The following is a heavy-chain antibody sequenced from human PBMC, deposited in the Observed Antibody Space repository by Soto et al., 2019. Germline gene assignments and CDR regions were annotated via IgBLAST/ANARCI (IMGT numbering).Heavy chain of an antibody. CDR1: GYTFTNYW. J-gene: IGHJ6*02. CDR2: IYPGDSDT. Sequence: PGESLKISCKGSGYTFTNYWIGWGRQMPGKGPEWMGIIYPGDSDTKYNPSFQGQVTISADKSITTTYLQWSSLKASDTAVYYCARGKSDYDILTGPQGPYYYYGMDVWGQGTTVTVSS. CDR3: ARGKSDYDILTGPQGPYYYYGMDV. V-gene: IGHV5-51*01. D-gene: IGHD3-9*01.